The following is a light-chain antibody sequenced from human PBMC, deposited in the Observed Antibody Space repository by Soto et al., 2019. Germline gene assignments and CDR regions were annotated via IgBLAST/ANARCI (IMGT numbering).Light chain of an antibody. Sequence: QSVLAQPASVSGSPGQSITISCTGTSSDVGAYDAVSWYQQHPGKAPQVIIYRGTKRPSGVSTRFSGSVSGNTASLTVSGLQAEDEAEYFCSSKSPDFFGTGTKVTVL. J-gene: IGLJ1*01. V-gene: IGLV2-14*02. CDR3: SSKSPDF. CDR2: RGT. CDR1: SSDVGAYDA.